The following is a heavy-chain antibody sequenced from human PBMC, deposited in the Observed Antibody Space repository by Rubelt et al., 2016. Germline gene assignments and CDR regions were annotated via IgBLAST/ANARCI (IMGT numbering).Heavy chain of an antibody. CDR1: SSYA. CDR2: ISYDGSNK. D-gene: IGHD3-10*01. J-gene: IGHJ4*02. CDR3: ARGQESYGSGSYYNVLRFSYFDY. V-gene: IGHV3-30*04. Sequence: SSYAMHWVRQAPGKGLEWVAVISYDGSNKYYADSVKGRFTISRDNSKNTRYLQMNSLRAGDTAVYYCARGQESYGSGSYYNVLRFSYFDYWGQGTLVTVSS.